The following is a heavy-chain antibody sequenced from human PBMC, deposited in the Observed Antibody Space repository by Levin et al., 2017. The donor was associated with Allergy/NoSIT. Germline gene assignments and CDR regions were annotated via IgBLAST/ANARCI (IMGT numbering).Heavy chain of an antibody. D-gene: IGHD2-2*01. V-gene: IGHV4-31*03. Sequence: PSETLSLTCTVSGASISSGGYYWNWVRQHPGKGLEWIGYIHYGGSASSFYTPSLKSRLTISVDTSKNQFSLRLSSVTAADTAVYYCARGSSTSWGYFDYWGQGTLATVSS. CDR3: ARGSSTSWGYFDY. CDR2: IHYGGSASS. J-gene: IGHJ4*02. CDR1: GASISSGGYY.